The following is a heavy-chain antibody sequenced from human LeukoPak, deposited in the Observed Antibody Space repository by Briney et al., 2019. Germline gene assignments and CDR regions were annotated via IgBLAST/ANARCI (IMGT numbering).Heavy chain of an antibody. CDR3: AIAGPKVRGVTSFDY. D-gene: IGHD3-10*01. Sequence: GGSLRLSCAASGFTFSSYSMNWVRQAPGKGLEWVSSISSSSSYIYYADSVKGRFTISRDNAKNSLYLQMNSLRAEDTAVYYCAIAGPKVRGVTSFDYWGQGTLVTVSS. J-gene: IGHJ4*02. V-gene: IGHV3-21*01. CDR2: ISSSSSYI. CDR1: GFTFSSYS.